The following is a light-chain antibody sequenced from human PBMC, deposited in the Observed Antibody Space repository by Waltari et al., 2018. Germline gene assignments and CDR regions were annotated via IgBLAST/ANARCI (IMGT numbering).Light chain of an antibody. Sequence: DIVMHQSPDSLVVALGERAHINCMSSQSVLYSSNNKNYLAWYQQKPGQPPKLLIYWASTRESGVPDRFSGSGSGTDFTLTISSLQAEDVAVYYCQQYYSTPPWTFGQGTKVEIK. J-gene: IGKJ1*01. CDR3: QQYYSTPPWT. V-gene: IGKV4-1*01. CDR2: WAS. CDR1: QSVLYSSNNKNY.